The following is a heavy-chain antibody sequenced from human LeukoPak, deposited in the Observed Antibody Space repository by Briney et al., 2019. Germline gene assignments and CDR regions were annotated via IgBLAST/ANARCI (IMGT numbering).Heavy chain of an antibody. D-gene: IGHD4-11*01. Sequence: GGSLRPSCAASGFTFSDYYMSWIRQAPGKGLEWLSYISSSSSTIYYADSVKGRFTISRDNAENSLSLQMSSLRAEDTAVYYCARGGYSNSQAVDYWGQGTLVTVSS. V-gene: IGHV3-11*01. J-gene: IGHJ4*02. CDR3: ARGGYSNSQAVDY. CDR2: ISSSSSTI. CDR1: GFTFSDYY.